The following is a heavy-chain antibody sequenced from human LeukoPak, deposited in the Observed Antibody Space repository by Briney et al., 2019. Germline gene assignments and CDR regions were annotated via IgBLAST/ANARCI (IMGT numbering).Heavy chain of an antibody. J-gene: IGHJ5*02. CDR3: ARLERAAAGNRWFDP. CDR1: GGSISSSNW. D-gene: IGHD6-13*01. V-gene: IGHV4-39*01. Sequence: SETLSLTCAVSGGSISSSNWWSWVRRPPGKGLEWIGSIYYSGSTYSNPSLKSRVTISVDTSKNQFSLKLSSVTAADTAVYYCARLERAAAGNRWFDPWGQGTLVTVSS. CDR2: IYYSGST.